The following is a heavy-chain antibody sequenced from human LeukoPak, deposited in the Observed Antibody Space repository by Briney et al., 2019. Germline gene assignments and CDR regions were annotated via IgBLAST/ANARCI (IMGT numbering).Heavy chain of an antibody. CDR1: GGSISSYY. V-gene: IGHV4-4*07. D-gene: IGHD3-10*01. Sequence: SETLSLTCTVSGGSISSYYWSWIRQLAGKGLEWIGRIYTSGSTNYNPSLKSRVTMSVDTSKNQFSLKLSSVTAADTAVYYCARTRYYYNSRSYGAPYYFDYWGQGTLVTVSS. CDR3: ARTRYYYNSRSYGAPYYFDY. CDR2: IYTSGST. J-gene: IGHJ4*02.